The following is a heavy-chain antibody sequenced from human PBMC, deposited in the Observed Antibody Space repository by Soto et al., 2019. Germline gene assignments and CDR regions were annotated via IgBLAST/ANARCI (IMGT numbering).Heavy chain of an antibody. D-gene: IGHD6-6*01. CDR2: IVPSDSYT. CDR3: ARHGPEGGSSADYYYYGMDV. Sequence: GESLKISCKGSGYSFTSYWISWVRQMPGKGLEWMGRIVPSDSYTNYSPSFQGHVTISADKSISTAYLQWSSLKASDTAMYYCARHGPEGGSSADYYYYGMDVWGQGTTVTVSS. CDR1: GYSFTSYW. V-gene: IGHV5-10-1*01. J-gene: IGHJ6*02.